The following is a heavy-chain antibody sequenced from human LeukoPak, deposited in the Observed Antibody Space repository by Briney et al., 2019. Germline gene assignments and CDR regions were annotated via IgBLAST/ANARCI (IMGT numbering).Heavy chain of an antibody. Sequence: ASVKVSCKASGYTFTNYYMHWVRQAPGQGLEWMGIINPSGGSTSYAQKFQGRVTMTRDKSTSTVYMELSSLRSEYTAVYYCARCRGGTPNDYWGQGTLVTVSS. D-gene: IGHD3-16*01. CDR1: GYTFTNYY. J-gene: IGHJ4*02. CDR3: ARCRGGTPNDY. V-gene: IGHV1-46*01. CDR2: INPSGGST.